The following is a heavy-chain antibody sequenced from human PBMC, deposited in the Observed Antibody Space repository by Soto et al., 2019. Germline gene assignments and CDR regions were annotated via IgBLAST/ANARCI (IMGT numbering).Heavy chain of an antibody. J-gene: IGHJ4*02. Sequence: QVQLVQSGAEVKKPGSSVKVSCKASGGTFSSYAISWVRQAPGQGLEWMGGIIPIFGTANYAQKFQGRVTITADESTSTAYMGLSSLRSEDTAVYYCATIQPGGGAPSYYFDYWGQGTLVTVSS. CDR1: GGTFSSYA. V-gene: IGHV1-69*12. CDR2: IIPIFGTA. D-gene: IGHD5-18*01. CDR3: ATIQPGGGAPSYYFDY.